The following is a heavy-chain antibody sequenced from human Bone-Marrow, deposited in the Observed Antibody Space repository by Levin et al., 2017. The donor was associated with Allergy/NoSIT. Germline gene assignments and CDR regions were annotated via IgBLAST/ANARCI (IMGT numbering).Heavy chain of an antibody. CDR3: AKDISSSWSTGDLDY. V-gene: IGHV3-23*01. D-gene: IGHD6-6*01. Sequence: GGSLRLSCAASGFTFSRYAMSWVRQAPGKGLEWVSGIRGSGVGTYYADSVKGRFTISRDNSKNTLYLQMKSLRAEDTAVYYCAKDISSSWSTGDLDYWGQGTQVTVSS. CDR1: GFTFSRYA. CDR2: IRGSGVGT. J-gene: IGHJ4*02.